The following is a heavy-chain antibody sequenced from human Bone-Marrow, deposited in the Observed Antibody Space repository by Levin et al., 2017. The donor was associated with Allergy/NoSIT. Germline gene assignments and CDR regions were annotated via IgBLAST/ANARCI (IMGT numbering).Heavy chain of an antibody. CDR2: INPKSDVT. Sequence: GESLKISCKASGYTFTNFYIHWVRQAPGHGLEWMGRINPKSDVTKYAQKFQGRVTMTRDASINTAYLDLSSLRSDDTAVYYCARTIGIAAATPSGYWGQGTLVIVSS. V-gene: IGHV1-2*06. CDR1: GYTFTNFY. CDR3: ARTIGIAAATPSGY. J-gene: IGHJ1*01. D-gene: IGHD6-13*01.